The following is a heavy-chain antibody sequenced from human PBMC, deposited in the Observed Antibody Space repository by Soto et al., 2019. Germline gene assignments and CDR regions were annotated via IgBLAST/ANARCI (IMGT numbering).Heavy chain of an antibody. V-gene: IGHV4-39*01. Sequence: SETLSVTCTVSGGSISSGSYYWGWIRQPPGKGLEWIGSIYYSGSTYYNPSLKSRVTISVDTSKNQFSLKLSSVTAADTAVYYCARHPYGDYIYYYYGMDVWGQGTTVTVSS. CDR3: ARHPYGDYIYYYYGMDV. CDR1: GGSISSGSYY. CDR2: IYYSGST. D-gene: IGHD4-17*01. J-gene: IGHJ6*02.